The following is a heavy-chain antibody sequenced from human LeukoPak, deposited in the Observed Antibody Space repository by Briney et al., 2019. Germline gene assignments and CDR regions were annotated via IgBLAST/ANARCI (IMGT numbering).Heavy chain of an antibody. D-gene: IGHD6-25*01. J-gene: IGHJ4*02. CDR3: AKGYSSGWDLSGPGY. CDR1: GFTFSSYA. CDR2: ISYDGSNK. Sequence: QPGGSLRLSCAASGFTFSSYAMHWVRQAPGKGLEWVAVISYDGSNKYYADSVKGRFTISRDNSKNTLYLQMNSLRAEDTAVYYCAKGYSSGWDLSGPGYWGQGTLVTVSS. V-gene: IGHV3-30-3*01.